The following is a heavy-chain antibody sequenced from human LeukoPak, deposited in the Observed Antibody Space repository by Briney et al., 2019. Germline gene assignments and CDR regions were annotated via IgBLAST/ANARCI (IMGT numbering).Heavy chain of an antibody. Sequence: SQTLSLTCTVSGGSISSGSYYWSWIRQPAGKGLEWIGRIYTSGSTNYNPSLKSRVTISVDTSKNQFSLKLSSVTAADTAVHYCARDGDDYGDLGFDYWGQGTLVTVSS. CDR2: IYTSGST. D-gene: IGHD4-17*01. CDR1: GGSISSGSYY. J-gene: IGHJ4*02. CDR3: ARDGDDYGDLGFDY. V-gene: IGHV4-61*02.